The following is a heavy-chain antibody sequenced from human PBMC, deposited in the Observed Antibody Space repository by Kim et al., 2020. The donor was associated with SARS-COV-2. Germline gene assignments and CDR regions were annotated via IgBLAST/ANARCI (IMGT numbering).Heavy chain of an antibody. V-gene: IGHV1-3*01. D-gene: IGHD6-19*01. CDR3: AREAVAGSFDY. Sequence: SQNFKGKVSITRDTSATTAYMELSGLVSEATAVYYCAREAVAGSFDYWGQGTLVTVSS. J-gene: IGHJ4*02.